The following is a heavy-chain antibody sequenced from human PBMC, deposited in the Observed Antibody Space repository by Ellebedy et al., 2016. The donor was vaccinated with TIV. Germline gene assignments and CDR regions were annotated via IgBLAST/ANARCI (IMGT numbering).Heavy chain of an antibody. D-gene: IGHD5-18*01. J-gene: IGHJ4*02. CDR2: TYYSGST. CDR3: ARYSYGPIDY. V-gene: IGHV4-39*01. Sequence: SETLSLXCSVSGASITVDHWLRWVRQPPGKGLEWIGSTYYSGSTYYNPSLKSRVTISVDTSKNQFSLKLSSVTAADTAVYYCARYSYGPIDYWGQGTLVTVSS. CDR1: GASITVDHW.